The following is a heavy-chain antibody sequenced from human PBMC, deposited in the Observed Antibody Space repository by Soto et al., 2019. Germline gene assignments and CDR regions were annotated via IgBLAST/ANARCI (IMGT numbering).Heavy chain of an antibody. Sequence: AVGSLRLSCAASGFTFSSYGMHWVRQAPGKGLEWVAVIWYDGSNKYYADSVKGRFTISRDNSKNTLYLQMNSLRAEDTAVYYCARGLVVAATIIHYYYGMDVWGQGTTVTVSS. V-gene: IGHV3-33*01. J-gene: IGHJ6*02. CDR2: IWYDGSNK. CDR3: ARGLVVAATIIHYYYGMDV. D-gene: IGHD2-15*01. CDR1: GFTFSSYG.